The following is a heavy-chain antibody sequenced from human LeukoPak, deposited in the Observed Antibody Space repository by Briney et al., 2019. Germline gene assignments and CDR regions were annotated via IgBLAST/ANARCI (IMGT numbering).Heavy chain of an antibody. D-gene: IGHD3-10*01. CDR1: GGSISSGGYY. CDR2: IYYSGST. CDR3: ARGTITMVRGVIIIAWFDP. J-gene: IGHJ5*02. Sequence: PSQTLSLTCTVSGGSISSGGYYWSWIRQHPGKGLEWIGYIYYSGSTYYNPSLKSRVTISVDTSKNQFSLKLSSVTAADTAVYYCARGTITMVRGVIIIAWFDPWGQGTLVTVSS. V-gene: IGHV4-31*03.